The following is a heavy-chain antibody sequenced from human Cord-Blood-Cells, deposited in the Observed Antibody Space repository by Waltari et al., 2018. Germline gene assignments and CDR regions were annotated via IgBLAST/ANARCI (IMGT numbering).Heavy chain of an antibody. Sequence: QVQLQQWGAGLLKPSATLSPTCAVYGGSFSGYYWRWHRQPPRAGLEWIGEINHSGSTNYNPSLKSRVTISVDTYKNQFSLKLSSVTAADTAVYYCARGASSGYYYYYYYGMDVWGQGTTVTVSS. CDR3: ARGASSGYYYYYYYGMDV. J-gene: IGHJ6*02. CDR1: GGSFSGYY. CDR2: INHSGST. D-gene: IGHD3-22*01. V-gene: IGHV4-34*01.